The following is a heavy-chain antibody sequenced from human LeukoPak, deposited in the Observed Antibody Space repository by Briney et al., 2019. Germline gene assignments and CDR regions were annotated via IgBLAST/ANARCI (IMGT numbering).Heavy chain of an antibody. V-gene: IGHV3-23*01. CDR2: TSGSGVNT. Sequence: PGGSLRLSCTASGYTFSSYAMTWVRQAPGKGLEWVSATSGSGVNTYYADSVKGRFAASRDNSKNTLYLQMNSLRAEDTAVYYCARGRSGYGPFDAFDIWGQGTWVTVSS. CDR1: GYTFSSYA. D-gene: IGHD3-22*01. CDR3: ARGRSGYGPFDAFDI. J-gene: IGHJ3*02.